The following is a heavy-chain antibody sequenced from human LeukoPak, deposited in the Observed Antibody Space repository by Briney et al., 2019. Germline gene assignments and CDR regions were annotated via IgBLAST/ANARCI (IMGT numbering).Heavy chain of an antibody. J-gene: IGHJ4*02. CDR2: IKQDASER. D-gene: IGHD1-1*01. CDR3: ATPTAGTWHFDY. CDR1: GFTFSSYW. Sequence: GGPLRLSCAASGFTFSSYWMTGVRQAPGKGLEGLANIKQDASERYYVDSVKGRFTISRDNAKNSLYLQMNSLRAEDPAVYYCATPTAGTWHFDYWGQGTLVTVSS. V-gene: IGHV3-7*01.